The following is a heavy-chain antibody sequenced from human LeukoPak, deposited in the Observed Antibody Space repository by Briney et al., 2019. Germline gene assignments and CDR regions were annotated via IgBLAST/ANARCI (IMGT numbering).Heavy chain of an antibody. Sequence: GRSLRLSCAASGFTFSSDGMHWVRQAPGKGLEWVAVISYDGRNKYYADSVRGRFTISRDNSKNTLFLQMNSLRAEDTALYYCAKNWGPYGDYEFFQHWGQGTLVTVSS. CDR3: AKNWGPYGDYEFFQH. D-gene: IGHD4-17*01. CDR2: ISYDGRNK. J-gene: IGHJ1*01. CDR1: GFTFSSDG. V-gene: IGHV3-30*18.